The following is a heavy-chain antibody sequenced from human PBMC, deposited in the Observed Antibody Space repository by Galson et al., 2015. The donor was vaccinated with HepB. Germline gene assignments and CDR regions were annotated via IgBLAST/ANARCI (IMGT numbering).Heavy chain of an antibody. CDR3: ARAGGSRTYYGFDC. CDR2: IYPGDSDT. V-gene: IGHV5-51*01. D-gene: IGHD3-10*01. J-gene: IGHJ4*02. CDR1: GYTFADYW. Sequence: QSGAEVKKPGESLRISCKASGYTFADYWIGWVRQMPGKGLEWLGLIYPGDSDTRYSPSFQGQVTISVDKSVNTAHLHWNSLKASDTAMYYCARAGGSRTYYGFDCWGQGTLVAISS.